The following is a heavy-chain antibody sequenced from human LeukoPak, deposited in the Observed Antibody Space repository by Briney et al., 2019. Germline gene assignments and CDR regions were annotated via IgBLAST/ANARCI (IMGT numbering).Heavy chain of an antibody. V-gene: IGHV5-51*01. CDR1: EYSFTSYW. J-gene: IGHJ4*02. D-gene: IGHD6-13*01. CDR2: IYPGDSDT. Sequence: GESLKISCKASEYSFTSYWIGWVRQMPGKGLEWMGIIYPGDSDTRYSPSFQGQVSISADKSISTAYLQWSTLKASDTAMYYCATSTEPGAEAGTPFDYWGQGTLVTVSS. CDR3: ATSTEPGAEAGTPFDY.